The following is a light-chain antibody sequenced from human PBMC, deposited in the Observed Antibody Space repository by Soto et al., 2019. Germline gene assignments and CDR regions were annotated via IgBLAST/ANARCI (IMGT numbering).Light chain of an antibody. CDR3: QQYHSFSRT. J-gene: IGKJ1*01. Sequence: DIQMTQSPSTLSASVGGRVTITCRASQSISVWLAWYQKKPGKAPKPLIYKASSLESGVPSRFSGSGSGTEFTLTISSLQPDDFATYFCQQYHSFSRTFGPGTRVEIK. CDR2: KAS. CDR1: QSISVW. V-gene: IGKV1-5*03.